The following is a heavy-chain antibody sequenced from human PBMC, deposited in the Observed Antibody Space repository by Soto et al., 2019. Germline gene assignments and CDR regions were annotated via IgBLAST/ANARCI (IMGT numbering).Heavy chain of an antibody. V-gene: IGHV1-69*12. CDR3: ARDGYYYYSSGYYYHFDY. Sequence: QVQLVQSGAEVKKPGSSVKVSCKASGGTFSSYAISWVRQAPGQGLEWMGGIIPIFGTANYAQKFQGRVTITADEATSTASMELSSLRSEDTAVYYCARDGYYYYSSGYYYHFDYWGQGTLVTVSS. J-gene: IGHJ4*02. CDR2: IIPIFGTA. CDR1: GGTFSSYA. D-gene: IGHD3-22*01.